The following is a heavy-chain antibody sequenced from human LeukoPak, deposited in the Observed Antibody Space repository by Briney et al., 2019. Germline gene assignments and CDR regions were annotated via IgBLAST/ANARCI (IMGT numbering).Heavy chain of an antibody. CDR3: ARGRPRGQYTSNWTEYFQT. Sequence: GSLRLSCAASGFTFSSYSMNWIRLSPGKGLEWIGEINHSGNTHYSSALKSRVTISVDTSKNQFSLKLSSMTAADTAVYYCARGRPRGQYTSNWTEYFQTWGQGTLVTVSS. J-gene: IGHJ1*01. CDR1: GFTFSSYS. CDR2: INHSGNT. D-gene: IGHD6-13*01. V-gene: IGHV4-34*01.